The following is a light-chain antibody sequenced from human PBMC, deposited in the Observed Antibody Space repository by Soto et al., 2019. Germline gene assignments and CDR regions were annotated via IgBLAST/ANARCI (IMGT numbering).Light chain of an antibody. CDR1: SRDIGYYNY. Sequence: QSVLTQPASVSGSPGQSITLSCTGTSRDIGYYNYVSWYQQHPGEAPKPIIYEVRNRPSGVSTRFSGSKSGNTASLIISGLQAEDEADYFCSSYTSSITYVFGTGTKVTVL. J-gene: IGLJ1*01. V-gene: IGLV2-14*01. CDR2: EVR. CDR3: SSYTSSITYV.